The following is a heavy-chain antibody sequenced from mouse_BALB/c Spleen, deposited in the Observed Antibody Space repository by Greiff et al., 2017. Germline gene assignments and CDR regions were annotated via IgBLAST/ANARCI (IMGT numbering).Heavy chain of an antibody. CDR1: GFTFTDYY. CDR2: IRNKANGYTT. V-gene: IGHV7-3*02. D-gene: IGHD4-1*01. J-gene: IGHJ4*01. CDR3: ARELGGDAMDY. Sequence: EVMLVESGGGLVQPGGSLRLSCATSGFTFTDYYMSWVRQPPGKALEWLGFIRNKANGYTTEYSASVKGRFTISRDNSQSILYLQMNTLRAEDSATYYCARELGGDAMDYWGQGTSVTVSS.